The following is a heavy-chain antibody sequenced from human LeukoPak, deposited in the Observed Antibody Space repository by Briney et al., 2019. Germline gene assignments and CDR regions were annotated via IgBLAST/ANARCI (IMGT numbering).Heavy chain of an antibody. CDR3: ARDLDSSGWAISDY. V-gene: IGHV3-30-3*01. Sequence: GGSLRLSCAASGFTFSSYAMHWVRQAPGKGLEWVAVISYDGSNKYYADSVKGRFTISRDNSKNTLYLQMNSLRAEDTAVYYCARDLDSSGWAISDYWGQGTLVTVSS. CDR2: ISYDGSNK. CDR1: GFTFSSYA. J-gene: IGHJ4*02. D-gene: IGHD6-19*01.